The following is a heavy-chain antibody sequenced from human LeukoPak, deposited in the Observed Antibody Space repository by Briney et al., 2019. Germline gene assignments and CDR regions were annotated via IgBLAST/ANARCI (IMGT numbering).Heavy chain of an antibody. CDR1: GDSISKDYYC. V-gene: IGHV4-39*07. Sequence: KTSETPSLTCTVSGDSISKDYYCWAWIRQPPGKGLEGIGTIYNNANTYYNPPLESRVTMSVDTSKNQISLTLTSVTAADTAVYYCARDHIDGFNPNNWFDPWGRGTLVTVSS. CDR2: IYNNANT. D-gene: IGHD5-24*01. CDR3: ARDHIDGFNPNNWFDP. J-gene: IGHJ5*02.